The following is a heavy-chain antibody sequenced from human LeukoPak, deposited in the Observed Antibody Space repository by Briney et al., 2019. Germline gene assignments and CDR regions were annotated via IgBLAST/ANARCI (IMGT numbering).Heavy chain of an antibody. Sequence: AGGSLRLSCAASGFTVSSNYMSWVRQAPGKGLEWVSVIYSGGSTYYADSVKGRFTISRDNSKNTLYLQMNSLRAEDTAVYYCARDSQYSGSYFDYWGQGTLVTVSS. J-gene: IGHJ4*02. CDR3: ARDSQYSGSYFDY. V-gene: IGHV3-66*01. D-gene: IGHD1-26*01. CDR1: GFTVSSNY. CDR2: IYSGGST.